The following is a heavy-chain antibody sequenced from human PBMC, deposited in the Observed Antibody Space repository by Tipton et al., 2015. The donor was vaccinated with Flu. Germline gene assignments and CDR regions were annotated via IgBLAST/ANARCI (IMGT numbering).Heavy chain of an antibody. J-gene: IGHJ3*02. CDR2: IYRGGTT. D-gene: IGHD5-12*01. CDR1: GFTVSSKY. CDR3: ATLGNSGTDGFDI. V-gene: IGHV3-66*02. Sequence: SLRLSCAASGFTVSSKYMGWVRQAPGKGLQWVSVIYRGGTTYVAVYVKGRFTISRDNSKNTLYLQWNSLTTEDTAVYYCATLGNSGTDGFDIWGQGTMVTISS.